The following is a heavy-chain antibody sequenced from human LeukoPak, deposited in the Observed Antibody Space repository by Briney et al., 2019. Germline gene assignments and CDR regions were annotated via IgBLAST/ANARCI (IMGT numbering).Heavy chain of an antibody. CDR1: GYSISSGYY. V-gene: IGHV4-38-2*02. CDR2: IYHSGNT. Sequence: PSETLSLTCSVSGYSISSGYYWGWIRQPPGKGLEWIGSIYHSGNTYYNPSLKSRVTISVDTSKNQFSLKLSSVTAADTAVYYCARGYRWFDPWGQGTLVTVSS. D-gene: IGHD2-2*02. J-gene: IGHJ5*02. CDR3: ARGYRWFDP.